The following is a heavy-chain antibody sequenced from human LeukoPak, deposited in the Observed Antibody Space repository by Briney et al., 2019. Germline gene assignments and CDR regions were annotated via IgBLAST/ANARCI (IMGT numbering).Heavy chain of an antibody. J-gene: IGHJ4*02. CDR2: IYGAGAGIT. CDR3: ARELGD. CDR1: GFTVNNNY. Sequence: PGGSLRLSCTTSGFTVNNNYMSWVRQAPGKGLEWVSVIYGAGAGITYYIDSVKDRFTISRDNSRNTVYLQMHSLRAEDTAVYYCARELGDWGQGTLVTVSS. V-gene: IGHV3-53*01.